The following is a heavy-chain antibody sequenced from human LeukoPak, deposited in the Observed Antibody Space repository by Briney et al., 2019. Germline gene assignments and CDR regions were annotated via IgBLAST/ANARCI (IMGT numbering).Heavy chain of an antibody. J-gene: IGHJ4*02. Sequence: GGSLRLSCAASGFTFSNYWMSWVRQAPGKRLEWVANIKQDRSEKYYVDSVKGRLTISRDNAKNSLYLQMNSLRAEDTAVYYCARGTREYYDILTGYYGYWGQGTLVTVSS. CDR1: GFTFSNYW. CDR2: IKQDRSEK. CDR3: ARGTREYYDILTGYYGY. D-gene: IGHD3-9*01. V-gene: IGHV3-7*01.